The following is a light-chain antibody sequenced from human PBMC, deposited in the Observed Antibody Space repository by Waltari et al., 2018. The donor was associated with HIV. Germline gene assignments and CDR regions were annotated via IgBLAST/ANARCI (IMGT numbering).Light chain of an antibody. CDR3: QVWDSSSDAYV. Sequence: SYVLAQPPSVSVAPGKTARLTCGGNHLRRKSVHRYQQKPGQAPVVVIYSDSDRPSGIPERFSGSNSGNTATLTISRVEAGDEADYYCQVWDSSSDAYVFGTGTKVTVL. CDR1: HLRRKS. J-gene: IGLJ1*01. V-gene: IGLV3-21*04. CDR2: SDS.